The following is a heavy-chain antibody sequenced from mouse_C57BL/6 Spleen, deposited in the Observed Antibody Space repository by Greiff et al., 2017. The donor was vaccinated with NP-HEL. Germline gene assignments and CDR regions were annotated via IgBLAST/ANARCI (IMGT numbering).Heavy chain of an antibody. Sequence: QVQLQQSGAELVRPGTSVKLSCKASGYTFTSYWMHWVKQRPGQGLEWIGVIDPSDSYTNYNQKFKGKATLTVDTSSSTAYMQLSSLTSEDSAVYYCARSEDYDDAMDYWGQGTSVTVSS. CDR3: ARSEDYDDAMDY. J-gene: IGHJ4*01. D-gene: IGHD2-4*01. CDR2: IDPSDSYT. CDR1: GYTFTSYW. V-gene: IGHV1-59*01.